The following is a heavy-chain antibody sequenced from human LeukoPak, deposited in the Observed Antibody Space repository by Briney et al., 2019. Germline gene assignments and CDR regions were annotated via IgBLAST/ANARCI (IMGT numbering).Heavy chain of an antibody. J-gene: IGHJ4*02. CDR2: IYDSGST. Sequence: SETLSLTCTVSGGSIRSSYYYWGWIRQPPGKGLEWIGSIYDSGSTYYNPSLKSRVTISVDTSKNQFSLKLNPVTAADTAVYYCATTVTTGRPFDYWGQGTLVTVSS. V-gene: IGHV4-39*01. CDR1: GGSIRSSYYY. D-gene: IGHD4-17*01. CDR3: ATTVTTGRPFDY.